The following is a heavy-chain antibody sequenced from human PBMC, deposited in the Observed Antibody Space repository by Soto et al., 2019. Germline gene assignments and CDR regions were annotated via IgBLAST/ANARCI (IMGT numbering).Heavy chain of an antibody. V-gene: IGHV1-8*01. J-gene: IGHJ6*02. CDR1: GYTFSDFD. Sequence: QAHLEQSGTELKRPGASVKVSCKASGYTFSDFDINWLRQASGQGPEWMGWMNAKSGDTFFAQRFQDKFNMTWDTSLSTAYMEVGSLTSDDTASYYCARGKPFNYAGFDVGGQGTTVAVSS. CDR2: MNAKSGDT. D-gene: IGHD3-16*01. CDR3: ARGKPFNYAGFDV.